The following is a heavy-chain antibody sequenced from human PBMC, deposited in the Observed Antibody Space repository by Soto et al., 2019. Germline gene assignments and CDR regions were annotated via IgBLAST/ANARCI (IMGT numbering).Heavy chain of an antibody. J-gene: IGHJ4*02. Sequence: SETLSLTCTVSGGSISSYYWSWIRQPPGKGLEWIGYIYYSGSTNYNPSLKSRVTISVDTSKNQFSLKLSSVTAADTAVYYCARDPGHGDYYYYFDYWGQGTLVTVS. D-gene: IGHD4-17*01. V-gene: IGHV4-59*01. CDR3: ARDPGHGDYYYYFDY. CDR1: GGSISSYY. CDR2: IYYSGST.